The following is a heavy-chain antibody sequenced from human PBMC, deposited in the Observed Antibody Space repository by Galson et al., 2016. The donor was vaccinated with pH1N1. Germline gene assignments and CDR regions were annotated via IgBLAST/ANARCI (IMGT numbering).Heavy chain of an antibody. CDR3: TRAPLDYDFLTGRIIAHAFDL. Sequence: SLRLSCAGSGFIFSTYDLHWVRQPAGGGLEWVSGIGTTGDTYYATSVKGRFTISREDAKNSLYLQMDSLTAGDTAVYYCTRAPLDYDFLTGRIIAHAFDLWGKGTVVTVPS. CDR1: GFIFSTYD. J-gene: IGHJ3*01. CDR2: IGTTGDT. D-gene: IGHD3-9*01. V-gene: IGHV3-13*01.